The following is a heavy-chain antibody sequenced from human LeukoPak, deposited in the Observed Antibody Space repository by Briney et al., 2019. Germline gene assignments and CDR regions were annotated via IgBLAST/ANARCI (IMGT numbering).Heavy chain of an antibody. CDR2: IWGGGSRI. D-gene: IGHD2-15*01. CDR3: AKDCNGGNCYIDY. J-gene: IGHJ4*02. V-gene: IGHV3-33*06. CDR1: GYTFRNHG. Sequence: PGGSLRLSCATSGYTFRNHGVHWVRQASGKGLEWVAVIWGGGSRIYYADSVKGRFTISSDNSKNTLYLQMNSLRAEDTAIYYCAKDCNGGNCYIDYWGQGTLVTVAS.